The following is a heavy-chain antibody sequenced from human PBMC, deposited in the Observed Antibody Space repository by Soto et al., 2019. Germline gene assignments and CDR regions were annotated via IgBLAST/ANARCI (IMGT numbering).Heavy chain of an antibody. J-gene: IGHJ4*02. Sequence: EVQLVESGGGLVKPGGSLRLSCAASGFSLSSYTMHWVRQAPGKGLEWVSLVSTTSSNINYAESVKGRFTISRDKARNSLSLQLNILRAEDTAVYYCARETPLDPDYGDNPFSDSWGQGTLVTVSS. D-gene: IGHD4-17*01. CDR3: ARETPLDPDYGDNPFSDS. CDR2: VSTTSSNI. CDR1: GFSLSSYT. V-gene: IGHV3-21*01.